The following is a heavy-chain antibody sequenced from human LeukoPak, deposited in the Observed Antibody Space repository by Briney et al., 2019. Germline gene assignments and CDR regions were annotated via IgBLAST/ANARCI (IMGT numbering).Heavy chain of an antibody. D-gene: IGHD3-3*01. CDR3: ARVGYDWYYYYYMDV. V-gene: IGHV4-39*07. Sequence: KTSETLSLTCTVSGGSISSSSYYWGWIRQPPGKGLEWIGSIYYSGSTYYNPSLKSRVTISVDTSKNQFSLKLSSVTAADTAVYYCARVGYDWYYYYYMDVWGKGTTVTVSS. J-gene: IGHJ6*03. CDR2: IYYSGST. CDR1: GGSISSSSYY.